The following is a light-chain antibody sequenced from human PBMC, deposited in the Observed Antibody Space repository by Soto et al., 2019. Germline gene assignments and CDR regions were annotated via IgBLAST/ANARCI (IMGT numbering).Light chain of an antibody. V-gene: IGKV1-13*02. Sequence: AIQLTQSPSSLSASVGDRVTIACRASQGISSALAWYQQIPGKAPKLLIYDASRLHSGVPSRFSGSGSGTDFTLTISSLQPADFATEDCQQFSLYPITFGPGTEVDVK. CDR3: QQFSLYPIT. CDR1: QGISSA. CDR2: DAS. J-gene: IGKJ3*01.